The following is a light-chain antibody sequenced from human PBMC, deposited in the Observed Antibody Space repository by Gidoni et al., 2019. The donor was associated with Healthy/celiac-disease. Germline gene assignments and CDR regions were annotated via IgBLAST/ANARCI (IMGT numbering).Light chain of an antibody. V-gene: IGKV1-39*01. J-gene: IGKJ4*01. CDR2: AAS. Sequence: DIQMTQSPSSLSASVGDRVNITCRASQSISSELNWYQQETGKAPKLLIYAASSLQSGVSSRVSGSGTGTDFTITISSLQPEDFATYYCQQSYSTPLTFGGGTKVEIK. CDR3: QQSYSTPLT. CDR1: QSISSE.